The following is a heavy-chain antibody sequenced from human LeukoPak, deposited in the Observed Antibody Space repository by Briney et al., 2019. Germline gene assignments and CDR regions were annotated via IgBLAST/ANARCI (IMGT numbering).Heavy chain of an antibody. J-gene: IGHJ4*02. V-gene: IGHV3-23*01. CDR1: GFAFSSYP. Sequence: PGGSLRLSCAASGFAFSSYPMSWVRQAPGKGLEWVSTISGSGGSTYYADSVKGRFTISRDNSKNTLYLQMNSLRAEDTAVYYCAKGGGSTKFNRFDYWGQGTLVTVSS. CDR3: AKGGGSTKFNRFDY. D-gene: IGHD2-15*01. CDR2: ISGSGGST.